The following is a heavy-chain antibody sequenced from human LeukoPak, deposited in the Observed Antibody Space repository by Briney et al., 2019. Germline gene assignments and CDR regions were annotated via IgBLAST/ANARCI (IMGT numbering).Heavy chain of an antibody. CDR2: ISSSSSYI. CDR3: ARVSGVVVVPAAISGAATYYYYGMDV. CDR1: GFTFSSYS. J-gene: IGHJ6*02. D-gene: IGHD2-2*02. Sequence: PGGSLRLSCAASGFTFSSYSMSWVRQAPGKGLEWVSSISSSSSYIYYADSVKGRFTISRDNAKNSLYLQMNSLRAEDTAVYYCARVSGVVVVPAAISGAATYYYYGMDVWGQGTTVTVSS. V-gene: IGHV3-21*01.